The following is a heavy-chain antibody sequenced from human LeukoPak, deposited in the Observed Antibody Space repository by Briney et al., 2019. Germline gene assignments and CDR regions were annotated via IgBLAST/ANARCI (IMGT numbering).Heavy chain of an antibody. V-gene: IGHV1-8*01. Sequence: ASAKVSCKASGYTFTNYDINWVRQATGQGLEWMGWMNPNSANTGYAQRFQGRVTMTTDTSTSTAYMELRSLRSDDTAVYYCARQADYYDSSGSLDIWGQGTMVTVSS. D-gene: IGHD3-22*01. CDR2: MNPNSANT. CDR3: ARQADYYDSSGSLDI. CDR1: GYTFTNYD. J-gene: IGHJ3*02.